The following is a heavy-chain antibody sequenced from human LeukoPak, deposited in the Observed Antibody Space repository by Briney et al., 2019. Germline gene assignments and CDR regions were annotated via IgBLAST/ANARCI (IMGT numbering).Heavy chain of an antibody. J-gene: IGHJ5*02. CDR3: ARTDIVVVPARNWFDP. CDR2: IIPIFGTA. V-gene: IGHV1-69*05. Sequence: GASVTVSFKSSAGTFSIYAISWVRQAPGQGLEWMGGIIPIFGTANYAQKFQGRVTITTDESTSTAYMELSSLRSEDTAVYYCARTDIVVVPARNWFDPWGQGTLVTVSS. D-gene: IGHD2-2*01. CDR1: AGTFSIYA.